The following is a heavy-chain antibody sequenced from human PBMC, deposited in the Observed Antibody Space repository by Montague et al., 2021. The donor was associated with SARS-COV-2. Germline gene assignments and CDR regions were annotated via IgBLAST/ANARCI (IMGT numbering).Heavy chain of an antibody. CDR2: VDHRGSS. Sequence: SETLSLTCAVYGGSFSDYYWTWIRQAPGKGLEWIGEVDHRGSSSYNPSLQSRLTISVDRSKNQFSLRLTSVTAADTAVYYCARGAPGYWGQGTLVTVSS. CDR1: GGSFSDYY. J-gene: IGHJ4*02. CDR3: ARGAPGY. V-gene: IGHV4-34*01.